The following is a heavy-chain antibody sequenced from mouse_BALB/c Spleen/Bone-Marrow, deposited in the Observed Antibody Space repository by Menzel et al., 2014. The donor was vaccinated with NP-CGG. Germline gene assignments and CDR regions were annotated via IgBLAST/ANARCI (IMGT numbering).Heavy chain of an antibody. D-gene: IGHD1-2*01. CDR1: GYTFTSYW. CDR3: ARRDYGIRENYYAMDY. Sequence: VQGVESGAELARPGASVKLSCKASGYTFTSYWMQWVKQRPGQGLEWIGAIYPGDGDTRYTQEFKGKATLTADKSSSTAYMQLSSLASEDSAVYYCARRDYGIRENYYAMDYWGQGTSVTVSS. J-gene: IGHJ4*01. CDR2: IYPGDGDT. V-gene: IGHV1-87*01.